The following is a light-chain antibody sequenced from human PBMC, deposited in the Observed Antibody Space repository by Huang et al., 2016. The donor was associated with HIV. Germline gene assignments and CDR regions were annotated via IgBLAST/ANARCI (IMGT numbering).Light chain of an antibody. Sequence: DIQMTQSPSSLSASEGDTVTITCRASQDITIWLAWYQHKPREAPRLLIHSASILVRGVPARFSGSGSGTNFSLTINGLRPDDFATYYCLHADFSPRSFGQGTRL. V-gene: IGKV1-12*01. J-gene: IGKJ5*01. CDR2: SAS. CDR1: QDITIW. CDR3: LHADFSPRS.